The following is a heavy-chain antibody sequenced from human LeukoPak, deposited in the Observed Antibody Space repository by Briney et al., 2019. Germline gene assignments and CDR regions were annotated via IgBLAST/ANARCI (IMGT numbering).Heavy chain of an antibody. CDR3: ARAGYSTSWYKIDY. Sequence: GGSLTLSCAASGFTFSSYAMHWVRQAPGKGLEWVAVMSYDGSNKYYADSVTGRFTISRDTHKNTLYVQMNSLRVEDTAVYYCARAGYSTSWYKIDYWGRGTLVTVSS. CDR1: GFTFSSYA. J-gene: IGHJ4*02. CDR2: MSYDGSNK. D-gene: IGHD6-13*01. V-gene: IGHV3-30*04.